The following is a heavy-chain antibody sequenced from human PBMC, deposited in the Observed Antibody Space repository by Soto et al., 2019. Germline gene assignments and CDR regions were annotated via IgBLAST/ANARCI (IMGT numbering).Heavy chain of an antibody. CDR3: ARHKDYYDSSGYYNNWFDP. CDR2: IYYSGST. D-gene: IGHD3-22*01. V-gene: IGHV4-39*01. J-gene: IGHJ5*02. CDR1: GGSISSSSYY. Sequence: SETLSLTCTVSGGSISSSSYYWGWIRQPPGKGLEWIGSIYYSGSTYYNPSLKSRVTISVDTSKNQFSLKLSSVTAADTAVYYCARHKDYYDSSGYYNNWFDPWGQGTLVTAPQ.